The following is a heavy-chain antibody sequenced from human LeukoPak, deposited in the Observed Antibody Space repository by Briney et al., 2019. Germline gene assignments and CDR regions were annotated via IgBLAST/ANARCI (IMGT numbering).Heavy chain of an antibody. V-gene: IGHV1-69*06. D-gene: IGHD3-22*01. CDR3: AREYYYDSSGYRSHAFDI. Sequence: SVKVSCKASGYTFTSHGISWVRQAPGQGLEWMGGIIPIFGTANYAQKFQGRVTITADKSTSTAYMELSSLRSEDTAVYYCAREYYYDSSGYRSHAFDIWGQGTMVTVSS. CDR1: GYTFTSHG. CDR2: IIPIFGTA. J-gene: IGHJ3*02.